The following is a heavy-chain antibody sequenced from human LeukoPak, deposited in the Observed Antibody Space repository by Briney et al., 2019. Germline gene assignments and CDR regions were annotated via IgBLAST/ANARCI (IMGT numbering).Heavy chain of an antibody. J-gene: IGHJ4*02. D-gene: IGHD2-15*01. CDR2: IWYDESNQ. V-gene: IGHV3-30*04. CDR3: ARDFPYCSGGSCWGYFDY. Sequence: GGSLRLSCAASGFTFSSYAMHWVRQAPGKGLEWVAVIWYDESNQYYADSVKGRFTISRDNSKNTLYLQMNSLRAEDTAVYYCARDFPYCSGGSCWGYFDYWGQGTLVTVSS. CDR1: GFTFSSYA.